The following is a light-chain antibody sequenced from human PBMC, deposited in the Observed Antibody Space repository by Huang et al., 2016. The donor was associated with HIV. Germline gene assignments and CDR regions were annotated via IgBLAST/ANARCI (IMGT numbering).Light chain of an antibody. V-gene: IGKV1-39*01. J-gene: IGKJ2*01. CDR1: QRIDAY. Sequence: DIQMTQSPFSLSASVGDRVTITCRASQRIDAYFNLYQYKPGSAPKLLIFATSYLRSWVPSRFGGSRSGTTFTLAISSLQPQDFATYFCQQSYYFPRTFGQGTKVEMK. CDR2: ATS. CDR3: QQSYYFPRT.